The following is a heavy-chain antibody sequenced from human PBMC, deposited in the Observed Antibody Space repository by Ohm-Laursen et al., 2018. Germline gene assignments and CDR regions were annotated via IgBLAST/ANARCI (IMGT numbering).Heavy chain of an antibody. V-gene: IGHV3-23*01. CDR3: AKGFSLNDY. CDR1: GFTFSSYA. J-gene: IGHJ4*02. Sequence: GSLRLSCTASGFTFSSYAMSWVRQAPGKGLEWVSAISGSGGSTYYADSVKGRFTISRDNSKNTLYLQMDSLRAKDTAVYYCAKGFSLNDYWGQGTLVTGSS. CDR2: ISGSGGST.